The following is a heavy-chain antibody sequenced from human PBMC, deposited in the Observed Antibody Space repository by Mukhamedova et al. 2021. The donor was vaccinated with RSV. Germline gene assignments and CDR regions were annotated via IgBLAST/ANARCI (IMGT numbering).Heavy chain of an antibody. J-gene: IGHJ4*02. Sequence: SSYGIHWVRQAPGKGLEWVAIIWYDGSNKFYADSVKGRFSISRDNSRNTVYLQMNSLRAEDTAVYYCVRLLCSGSTCYQDHWGQG. D-gene: IGHD2-15*01. CDR2: IWYDGSNK. CDR1: SSYG. CDR3: VRLLCSGSTCYQDH. V-gene: IGHV3-33*01.